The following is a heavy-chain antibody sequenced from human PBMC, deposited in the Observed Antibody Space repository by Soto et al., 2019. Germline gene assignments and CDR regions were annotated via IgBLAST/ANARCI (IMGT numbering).Heavy chain of an antibody. CDR2: ITSDGDNT. J-gene: IGHJ4*02. D-gene: IGHD3-9*01. V-gene: IGHV3-64D*06. CDR1: GFTFSNYA. Sequence: VGSLRLSCSVSGFTFSNYAMHWVRQAPGEGLEYVSGITSDGDNTYHADTVKGRFTISRDNSKNTLYLQMSSLRVEDTAIYYCVKGNQLLRYYFEFWGQGTLVTVSS. CDR3: VKGNQLLRYYFEF.